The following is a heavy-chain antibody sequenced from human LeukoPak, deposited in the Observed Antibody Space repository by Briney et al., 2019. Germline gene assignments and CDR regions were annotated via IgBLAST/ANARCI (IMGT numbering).Heavy chain of an antibody. Sequence: GGSLRLSCAASGFTFSSYSMNWVRQAPGKGLEWVAHIRSDSETIAYADSVKGRFSISRDNAKNSLSLQMNSLRAEDTAVYYCARDYNWVFDYWGQGALVTVSS. CDR3: ARDYNWVFDY. V-gene: IGHV3-48*01. CDR1: GFTFSSYS. D-gene: IGHD1-20*01. J-gene: IGHJ4*02. CDR2: IRSDSETI.